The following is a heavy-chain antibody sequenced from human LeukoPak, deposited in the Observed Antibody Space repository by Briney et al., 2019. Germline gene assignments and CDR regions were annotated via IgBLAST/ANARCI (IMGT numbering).Heavy chain of an antibody. CDR2: SSGSGGST. CDR1: GFTFSSYA. CDR3: AKVAYYYDSSGYYWDY. Sequence: PGGSLRLSCAASGFTFSSYAMSWVRQAPGKGMEWVSASSGSGGSTYYADSVKGRFTISRDNSKNTLYLQMNSLRAEDTAVYYCAKVAYYYDSSGYYWDYWGQGTLVTVSS. J-gene: IGHJ4*02. V-gene: IGHV3-23*01. D-gene: IGHD3-22*01.